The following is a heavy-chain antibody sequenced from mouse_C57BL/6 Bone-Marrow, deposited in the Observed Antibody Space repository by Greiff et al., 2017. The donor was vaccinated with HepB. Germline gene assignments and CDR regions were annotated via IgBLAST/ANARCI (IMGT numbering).Heavy chain of an antibody. CDR3: TLFITTVVPFDY. J-gene: IGHJ2*01. V-gene: IGHV14-4*01. D-gene: IGHD1-1*01. Sequence: VQLQQSGAELVRPGASVKLSCTASGFNIKDDYMHWVKQRPEQGLEWIGWIDPENGDTEYASKFQGKATITADTSSNTAYLQLSSLTSEDTAVYYCTLFITTVVPFDYWGQGTTLTVSS. CDR1: GFNIKDDY. CDR2: IDPENGDT.